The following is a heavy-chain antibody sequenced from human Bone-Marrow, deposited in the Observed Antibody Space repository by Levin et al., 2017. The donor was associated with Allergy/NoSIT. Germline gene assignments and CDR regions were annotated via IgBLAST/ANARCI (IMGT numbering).Heavy chain of an antibody. Sequence: GGSLRLSCAVSGFTFSSNGMTWVRQAPGKGLEWVSSISRSGSRTYYADSVKGRFTISRDNSRNTLSLQMNSLRAEDTAVYHCATGYSTSYYSFVYWGQGTLVTVSS. V-gene: IGHV3-23*01. CDR2: ISRSGSRT. CDR3: ATGYSTSYYSFVY. J-gene: IGHJ4*02. CDR1: GFTFSSNG. D-gene: IGHD2-2*01.